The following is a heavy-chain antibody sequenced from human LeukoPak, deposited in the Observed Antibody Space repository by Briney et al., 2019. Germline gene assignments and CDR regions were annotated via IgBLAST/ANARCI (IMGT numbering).Heavy chain of an antibody. J-gene: IGHJ4*02. V-gene: IGHV4-39*07. CDR3: ARRGAVAEFDY. CDR2: INHSGST. D-gene: IGHD6-19*01. Sequence: SETLSLTCTVSGGSISSSSYYWGWIRQPPGKGLEWIGEINHSGSTNYNPSLKSRVTISVDTSKNQFSLKLSSVTAADTAVYYCARRGAVAEFDYWGQGTLVTVSS. CDR1: GGSISSSSYY.